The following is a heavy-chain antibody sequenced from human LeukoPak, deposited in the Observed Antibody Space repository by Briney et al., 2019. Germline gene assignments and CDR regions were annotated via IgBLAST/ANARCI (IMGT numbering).Heavy chain of an antibody. CDR3: VRDTFGPSDS. J-gene: IGHJ4*02. CDR2: ISYDGSNK. V-gene: IGHV3-30*03. Sequence: GGSLRLSCAASGFTFSSYGMHWVRQAPGKGLEWVAVISYDGSNKYYADSVKGRFTISRDNSKNTLYLQMNSLRAEDTAVYYCVRDTFGPSDSWGQGTLVSVSS. CDR1: GFTFSSYG. D-gene: IGHD3-16*01.